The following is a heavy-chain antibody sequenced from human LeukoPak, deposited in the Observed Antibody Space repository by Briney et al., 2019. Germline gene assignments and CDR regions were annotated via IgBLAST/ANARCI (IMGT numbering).Heavy chain of an antibody. J-gene: IGHJ6*02. CDR3: AKVRQPTREYYYYGMDV. CDR2: ISYDGSNK. Sequence: GGSLRLSCAASGFTFSSYGMHWVRQAPGKGLEWVAVISYDGSNKYYADSVKGRFTISRDNSKNTLYLQMNSLRAEDTAVYYCAKVRQPTREYYYYGMDVWGQGTTVTVSS. V-gene: IGHV3-30*18. CDR1: GFTFSSYG. D-gene: IGHD1-1*01.